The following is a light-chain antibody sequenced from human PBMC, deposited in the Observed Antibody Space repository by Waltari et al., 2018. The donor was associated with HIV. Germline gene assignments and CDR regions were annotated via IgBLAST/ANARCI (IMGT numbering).Light chain of an antibody. J-gene: IGLJ1*01. CDR3: QSYDSSLSGYV. CDR1: SSNIGADYD. V-gene: IGLV1-40*01. Sequence: QSVLTQPPSVSGAPGQRVTISCTGSSSNIGADYDVTWYQQLPGIAPKLLIHGNNNRPSGVPDRFSGSKSGTSASLAITGLQAEDEAVYSCQSYDSSLSGYVFGTGTKVTVL. CDR2: GNN.